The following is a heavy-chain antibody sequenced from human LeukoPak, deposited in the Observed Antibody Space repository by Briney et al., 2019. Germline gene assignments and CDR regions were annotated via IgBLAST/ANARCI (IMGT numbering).Heavy chain of an antibody. CDR3: ARDPEYCISTTCYPDY. D-gene: IGHD2-2*01. Sequence: GGSLRLSCAASGFTFRSYAMSWVRQAPGKGLEWVANIKQDGSEKYYVDSVKGRFTISRDNAKNSLYLQMNSLRAEDTAVYYCARDPEYCISTTCYPDYWGQGTLVTVSS. J-gene: IGHJ4*02. V-gene: IGHV3-7*01. CDR1: GFTFRSYA. CDR2: IKQDGSEK.